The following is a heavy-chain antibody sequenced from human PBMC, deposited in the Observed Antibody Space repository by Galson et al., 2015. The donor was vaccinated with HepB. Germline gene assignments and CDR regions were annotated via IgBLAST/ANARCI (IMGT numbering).Heavy chain of an antibody. CDR3: ARQMGDRVATTDYYYYYGMDV. J-gene: IGHJ6*02. V-gene: IGHV5-51*01. CDR1: GYSFTSYW. Sequence: SGAEVKKPGEALKISFKGSGYSFTSYWVGWVRQMPGKGLEWMGIIYPGDSDTRYSPSFQGQVTISADKSISTAYLQWSSLKASDPAMYYCARQMGDRVATTDYYYYYGMDVWGQGTTVTVSS. D-gene: IGHD5-12*01. CDR2: IYPGDSDT.